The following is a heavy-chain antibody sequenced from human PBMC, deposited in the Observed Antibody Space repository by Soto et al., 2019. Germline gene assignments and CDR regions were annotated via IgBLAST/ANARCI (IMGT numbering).Heavy chain of an antibody. Sequence: GASVKVSCKASGYTFTGYYIHWVRQAPGQGLEWMGWINPNSGGTNYAQKFQGRVTMTRDTSISTAYMELSRLRSDDTAVYYCARDSSGYPEHAFDIWGQGTMVTVSS. V-gene: IGHV1-2*02. J-gene: IGHJ3*02. CDR1: GYTFTGYY. D-gene: IGHD3-22*01. CDR2: INPNSGGT. CDR3: ARDSSGYPEHAFDI.